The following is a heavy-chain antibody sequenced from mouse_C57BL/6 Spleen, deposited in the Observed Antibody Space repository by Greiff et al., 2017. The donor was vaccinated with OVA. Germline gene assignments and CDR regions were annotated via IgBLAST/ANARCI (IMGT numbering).Heavy chain of an antibody. Sequence: VQLQQSGTVLARPGASVKMSCKTSGYTFTSYWMHWVKQRPGQGLEWIGAIYPGNSDTSYNQKFKGKAKLTAVTSASTAYMELSSLTNEDSAVYYCTRSVYYGSSFYYAMDYWGQGTSVTVSS. D-gene: IGHD1-1*01. CDR3: TRSVYYGSSFYYAMDY. J-gene: IGHJ4*01. CDR1: GYTFTSYW. V-gene: IGHV1-5*01. CDR2: IYPGNSDT.